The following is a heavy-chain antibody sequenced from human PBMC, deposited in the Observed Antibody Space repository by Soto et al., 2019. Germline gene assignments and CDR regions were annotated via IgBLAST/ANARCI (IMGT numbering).Heavy chain of an antibody. CDR2: IYYRGST. CDR1: SGSINFYY. J-gene: IGHJ4*02. Sequence: PSETLSLTCVVSSGSINFYYWNWIRQPPGKGLEWIGYIYYRGSTNYNPSLKSRVTISVDTSKNQFSLKLSSVTAADTAVYYCARSRTYYYDSSGYYYAIWGQGTLVTVSS. D-gene: IGHD3-22*01. CDR3: ARSRTYYYDSSGYYYAI. V-gene: IGHV4-59*01.